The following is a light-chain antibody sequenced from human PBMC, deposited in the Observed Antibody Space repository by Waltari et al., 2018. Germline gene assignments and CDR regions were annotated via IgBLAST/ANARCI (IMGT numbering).Light chain of an antibody. V-gene: IGLV3-19*01. CDR1: SLSIYY. Sequence: SSELTQDPAVSVALGQTARITCQGDSLSIYYVSWFHQKPGQAPALVIYGKNNRPSGIPDRFSASSSGRTASLTIIGAQAEDEADYYCHSRDSSGDVIIGGGTKLTVV. CDR3: HSRDSSGDVI. CDR2: GKN. J-gene: IGLJ2*01.